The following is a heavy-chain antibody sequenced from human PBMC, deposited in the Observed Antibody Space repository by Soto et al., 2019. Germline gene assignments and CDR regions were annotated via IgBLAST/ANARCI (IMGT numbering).Heavy chain of an antibody. Sequence: QVQLVQSGAEVKKPGSSVKVSCKASGGTFNIYGINWVRQAPGQGLEWIGGIIPIFGPANYAQKFQGRVTITEDKSTSTAYLEVSSLRSQDTAVYYCARAMYSSSWYDRGFDYWGQGTLVTVSS. CDR3: ARAMYSSSWYDRGFDY. V-gene: IGHV1-69*06. CDR2: IIPIFGPA. D-gene: IGHD6-13*01. J-gene: IGHJ4*02. CDR1: GGTFNIYG.